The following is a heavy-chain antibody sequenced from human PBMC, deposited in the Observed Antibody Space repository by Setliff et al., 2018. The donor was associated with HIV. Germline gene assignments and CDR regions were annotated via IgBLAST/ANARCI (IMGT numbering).Heavy chain of an antibody. J-gene: IGHJ6*03. CDR2: VYASTGHT. Sequence: ASVKVSCKTSGDKFGSFDINWVRQASGQGLEWVGWVYASTGHTAYARKFEGRVTMTWDPSTGIGYMELNSLRADDTAVYYCARGIDILVKMGIYYHYMDVWGKGTTVTVPS. V-gene: IGHV1-8*01. CDR1: GDKFGSFD. CDR3: ARGIDILVKMGIYYHYMDV. D-gene: IGHD2-15*01.